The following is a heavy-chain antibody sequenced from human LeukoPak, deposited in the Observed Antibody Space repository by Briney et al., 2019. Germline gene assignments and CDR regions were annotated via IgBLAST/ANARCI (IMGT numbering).Heavy chain of an antibody. J-gene: IGHJ4*02. D-gene: IGHD3-22*01. Sequence: SVKVSCKASGGTFSSYAISWVRQAPGQGLEWMGGIIPIFGTANYAQKFQGRVTITTDESTSTAYMELSSLRSEDTAVYYCARDYYDSSGYWYYFDYWGQGTLVTVSS. CDR1: GGTFSSYA. CDR2: IIPIFGTA. CDR3: ARDYYDSSGYWYYFDY. V-gene: IGHV1-69*05.